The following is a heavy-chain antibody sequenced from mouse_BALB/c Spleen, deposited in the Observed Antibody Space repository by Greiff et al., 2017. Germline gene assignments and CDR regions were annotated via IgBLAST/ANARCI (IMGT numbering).Heavy chain of an antibody. Sequence: VQLQQSGAELVRPGASVTLSCKASGYTFTDYEMHWVKQTPVHGLEWIGAIDPETGGTAYNQKFKGKATLTADKSSSTAYMELRSLTSEDSAVYYCTSGFPAYWGQGTLVTVSA. J-gene: IGHJ3*01. CDR1: GYTFTDYE. CDR2: IDPETGGT. V-gene: IGHV1-15*01. CDR3: TSGFPAY.